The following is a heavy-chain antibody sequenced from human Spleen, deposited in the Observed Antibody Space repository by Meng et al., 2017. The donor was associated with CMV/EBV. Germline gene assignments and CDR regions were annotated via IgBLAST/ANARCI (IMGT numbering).Heavy chain of an antibody. CDR3: AREAQHYDFWSGYSTGYYFDY. CDR2: ISSSGST. Sequence: GESLKISCAASGFTFSDYYMSWIRQAPGKGLEWVSYISSSGSTYYADSVKCRFTISRDNSKNTLYLQMNSLRAEDTAVYYCAREAQHYDFWSGYSTGYYFDYWGQGTLVTVSS. CDR1: GFTFSDYY. V-gene: IGHV3-11*04. D-gene: IGHD3-3*01. J-gene: IGHJ4*02.